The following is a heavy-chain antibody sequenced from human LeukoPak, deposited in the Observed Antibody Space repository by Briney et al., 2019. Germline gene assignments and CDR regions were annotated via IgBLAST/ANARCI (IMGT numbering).Heavy chain of an antibody. CDR1: GGTFSSYA. CDR2: IIPIFGTA. V-gene: IGHV1-69*13. J-gene: IGHJ4*02. D-gene: IGHD1-26*01. CDR3: ARGRAEWELTYYFDY. Sequence: ASVKVSCKASGGTFSSYAISWVRQAPGQGLEWMGGIIPIFGTANYAQKFQGRVTITADESTSTAYMELSSLRSEDTAVYYCARGRAEWELTYYFDYWGQGTLVTVSS.